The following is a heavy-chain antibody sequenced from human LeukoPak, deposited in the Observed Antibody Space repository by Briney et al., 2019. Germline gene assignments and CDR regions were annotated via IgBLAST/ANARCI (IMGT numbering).Heavy chain of an antibody. CDR1: GGTFSSYA. Sequence: SVKVSSKASGGTFSSYAISWVRQAPGQGLEWMGRIIPILGIANYAQKFQGRVTISADKSTSTAYMELSSLRSEDTAVYYCARDGRTYGDYVSDAFDIWGQGTMVTVSS. V-gene: IGHV1-69*04. J-gene: IGHJ3*02. CDR3: ARDGRTYGDYVSDAFDI. D-gene: IGHD4-17*01. CDR2: IIPILGIA.